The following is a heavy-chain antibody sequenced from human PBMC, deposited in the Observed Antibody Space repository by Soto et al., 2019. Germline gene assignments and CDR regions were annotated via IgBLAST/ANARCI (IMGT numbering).Heavy chain of an antibody. CDR1: GFTFSSYA. D-gene: IGHD1-20*01. CDR2: ISGSGGST. J-gene: IGHJ4*02. CDR3: AKDHWSNWRTSDY. Sequence: EVQLLESGGGLVQPGGSRRLSCAASGFTFSSYAMSWVRQAPGRGLEWVSAISGSGGSTYYADSVKGRFTISRDNSKNTLYLQMNSLRAEDTAVYYCAKDHWSNWRTSDYWGQGTLVTVSS. V-gene: IGHV3-23*01.